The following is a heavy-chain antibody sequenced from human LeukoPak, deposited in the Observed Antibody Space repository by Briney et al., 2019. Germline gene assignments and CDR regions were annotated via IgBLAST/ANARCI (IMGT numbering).Heavy chain of an antibody. J-gene: IGHJ6*03. CDR1: GYSISSGYY. D-gene: IGHD5-18*01. Sequence: PSETLSLTCTVSGYSISSGYYWGWIRQPPGKGLEWIGSIYHSGSTYYNPSLKSRVTISVDTSKNQLSLKLSSVTAADTAVYYCARGWRAAYSYGWGGDYYYYMDVWGKGTTVTVSS. CDR2: IYHSGST. V-gene: IGHV4-38-2*02. CDR3: ARGWRAAYSYGWGGDYYYYMDV.